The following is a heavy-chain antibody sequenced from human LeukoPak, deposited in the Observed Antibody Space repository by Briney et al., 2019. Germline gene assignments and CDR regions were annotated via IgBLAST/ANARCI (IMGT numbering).Heavy chain of an antibody. CDR3: AKDLLGGDSGSYYEVGELGMDV. V-gene: IGHV3-30*18. D-gene: IGHD1-26*01. CDR2: ISYDGSNK. J-gene: IGHJ6*02. Sequence: PGRSLRLSCAVSGFTFSSYGMHWVRQAPGKGLEWVAVISYDGSNKYNADSVKGRFTISRDKSKNTLYLQMNSLRAEDTAVYYCAKDLLGGDSGSYYEVGELGMDVWGQGTTVTVSS. CDR1: GFTFSSYG.